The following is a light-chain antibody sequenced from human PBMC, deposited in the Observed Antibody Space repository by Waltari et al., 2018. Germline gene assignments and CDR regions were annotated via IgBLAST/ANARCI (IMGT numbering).Light chain of an antibody. CDR3: SSQSSNDVVL. CDR1: SNDVGVYNS. V-gene: IGLV2-14*01. J-gene: IGLJ2*01. CDR2: DVS. Sequence: QSALTQPASVSGSPGRSVPIFCAGTSNDVGVYNSVSWYQEHPGQAPRVIIYDVSDRPSGVSDRFSGSKSGNTASLTISGLQAEDEADYYCSSQSSNDVVLFGGGTKLTVL.